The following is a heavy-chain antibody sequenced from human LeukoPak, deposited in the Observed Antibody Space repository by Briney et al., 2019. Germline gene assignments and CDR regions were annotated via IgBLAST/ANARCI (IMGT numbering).Heavy chain of an antibody. V-gene: IGHV4-34*01. CDR3: ARVSIVGATANYFDY. CDR2: INHSGST. Sequence: SETLSLTCAVYGGSFSGYYWSWLRQPPGKGLEWIGEINHSGSTNYNPSLKSRVTISVDTSKNQFSLKLSSVTAADTAVYYCARVSIVGATANYFDYWGQGTLVTVSS. J-gene: IGHJ4*02. CDR1: GGSFSGYY. D-gene: IGHD1-26*01.